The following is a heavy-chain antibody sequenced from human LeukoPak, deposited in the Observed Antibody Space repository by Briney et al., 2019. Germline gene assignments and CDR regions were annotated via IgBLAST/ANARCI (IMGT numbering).Heavy chain of an antibody. CDR1: GFTFRSHW. Sequence: GSLRLSCAASGFTFRSHWMNWVRQAPGKGLEWVANIREDGSETYYVDSVKGRFTISRDNAKNSLILQMDSLRVDDTAVYYCARKDLEAYWYFDLWGRGTLVTVSS. J-gene: IGHJ2*01. V-gene: IGHV3-7*01. CDR2: IREDGSET. D-gene: IGHD3-16*01. CDR3: ARKDLEAYWYFDL.